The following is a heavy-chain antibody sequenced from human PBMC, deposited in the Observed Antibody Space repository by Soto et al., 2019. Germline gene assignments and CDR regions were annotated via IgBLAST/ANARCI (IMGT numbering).Heavy chain of an antibody. CDR3: ARDEYYDSSGYLANYYYYYGMDV. CDR2: IWYDGSNK. J-gene: IGHJ6*02. V-gene: IGHV3-33*01. CDR1: GFTFSSYG. D-gene: IGHD3-22*01. Sequence: VGSLRLSCAASGFTFSSYGMHWVRQAPGKGLEWVAVIWYDGSNKYYADSVKGRFTISRDNSKNTLYLQMNSLRAEDTAVYYCARDEYYDSSGYLANYYYYYGMDVWGQGTTVTVSS.